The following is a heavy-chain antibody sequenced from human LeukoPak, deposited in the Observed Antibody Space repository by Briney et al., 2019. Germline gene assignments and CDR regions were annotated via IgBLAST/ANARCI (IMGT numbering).Heavy chain of an antibody. Sequence: PGGSLRLSCAASGFTFSSYAMHWVRQAPGKGLEWVAVISYDGSNKYYADSVKGRFTISRDNSKNTLYLQMNSLRAEDTAVYYCAREGIYCSSTSCYFLGGPGTDHDAFDIWGQGTMVTVSS. D-gene: IGHD2-2*01. CDR3: AREGIYCSSTSCYFLGGPGTDHDAFDI. CDR2: ISYDGSNK. V-gene: IGHV3-30-3*01. J-gene: IGHJ3*02. CDR1: GFTFSSYA.